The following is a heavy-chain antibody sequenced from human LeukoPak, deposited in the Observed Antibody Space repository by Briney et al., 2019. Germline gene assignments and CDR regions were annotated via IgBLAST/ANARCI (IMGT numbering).Heavy chain of an antibody. CDR3: ARRFGGSNPFDY. J-gene: IGHJ4*02. CDR1: GFTFSSYA. Sequence: PGGSLRLSCAASGFTFSSYAMHWVRQAPGRGLEYVSAINSDGDGTYYASSVKGRFTISRDNAKNTLYLQMGSLSADDMAVYYCARRFGGSNPFDYWGQGTLVTVSS. V-gene: IGHV3-64*01. CDR2: INSDGDGT. D-gene: IGHD1-26*01.